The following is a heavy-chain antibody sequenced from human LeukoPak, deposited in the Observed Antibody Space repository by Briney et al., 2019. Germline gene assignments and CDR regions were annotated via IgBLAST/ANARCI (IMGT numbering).Heavy chain of an antibody. CDR1: GGSISSGSYY. Sequence: SETLSLTCTVSGGSISSGSYYWGWIRQPPGKGLEWIGSIYYSGSTYYNPSLKSRVTISVDTSKNQFSLKLSSVTAADTAVYYCARRNYDSSDPYDYWGQGTLVTVSS. CDR3: ARRNYDSSDPYDY. V-gene: IGHV4-39*01. J-gene: IGHJ4*02. CDR2: IYYSGST. D-gene: IGHD3-22*01.